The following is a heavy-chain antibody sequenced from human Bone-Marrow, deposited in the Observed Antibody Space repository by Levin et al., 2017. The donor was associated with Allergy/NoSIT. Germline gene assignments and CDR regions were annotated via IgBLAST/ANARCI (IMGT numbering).Heavy chain of an antibody. CDR1: GGSISSYY. Sequence: KASETLSLTCTVSGGSISSYYWSWIRQPPGKGLEWIGYIYYSGSTNYNPSLKSRVTISVDTSKNQFSLKLSSVTAADTAVYYCARFDCSSTSCYPVYDYWGQGTLVTVSS. CDR2: IYYSGST. J-gene: IGHJ4*02. CDR3: ARFDCSSTSCYPVYDY. D-gene: IGHD2-2*01. V-gene: IGHV4-59*01.